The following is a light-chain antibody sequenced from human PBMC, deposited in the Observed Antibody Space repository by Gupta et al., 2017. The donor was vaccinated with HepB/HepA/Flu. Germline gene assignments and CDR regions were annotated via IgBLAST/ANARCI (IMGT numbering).Light chain of an antibody. V-gene: IGLV2-14*01. CDR3: SSDTSSSTV. CDR2: DVS. J-gene: IGLJ2*01. CDR1: SSDVAGYNY. Sequence: QSALPQPASVSGSPCQSITIPCTGTSSDVAGYNYVSWYQPHPGKAPKLMIYDVSNRPSGVSTRFSGSKSGNTASLTISGLQAEDEADYYYSSDTSSSTVFGGGTKLTVL.